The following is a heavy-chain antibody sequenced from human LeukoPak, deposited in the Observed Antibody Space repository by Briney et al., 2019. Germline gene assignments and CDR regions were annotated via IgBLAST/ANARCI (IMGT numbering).Heavy chain of an antibody. CDR3: ARALYSSSSFDY. CDR2: ISSSSSYI. CDR1: GFTFSSYS. J-gene: IGHJ4*02. Sequence: PGGSLRLSCAASGFTFSSYSMNWVRQAPGKGLEWVSSISSSSSYIYYADLVKGRFTISRDNAKNSLYLQMNSLRAEDTAVYYCARALYSSSSFDYWGQGTLVTVSS. D-gene: IGHD6-6*01. V-gene: IGHV3-21*01.